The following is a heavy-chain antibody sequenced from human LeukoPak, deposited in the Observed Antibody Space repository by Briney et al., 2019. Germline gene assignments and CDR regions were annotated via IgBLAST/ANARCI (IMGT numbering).Heavy chain of an antibody. V-gene: IGHV3-43*02. CDR2: ISGDGGST. J-gene: IGHJ6*02. D-gene: IGHD3-3*01. Sequence: PGGSLRLSCAASGFTFDDYAMHWVRQAPGKGLEWVSLISGDGGSTYYADSEKGRFTISRDNSKNSLYLQMNSLRTGDTALYYCAKDPLRFLEWLPALCGMDVWGQGTTVTVSS. CDR1: GFTFDDYA. CDR3: AKDPLRFLEWLPALCGMDV.